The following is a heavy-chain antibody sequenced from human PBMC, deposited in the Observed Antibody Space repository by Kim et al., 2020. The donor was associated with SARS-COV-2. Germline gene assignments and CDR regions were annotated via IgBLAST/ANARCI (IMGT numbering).Heavy chain of an antibody. J-gene: IGHJ3*02. V-gene: IGHV4-34*01. CDR3: ARGPHYYDSSAYYFSLAFDI. Sequence: SETLSLTCAVYGGSFSGYYWSWIRQPPGKGLEWIGEINRSGSTNYNPSLKSRVTISIDTSKNQFSLKLSSVTAADTAVYYCARGPHYYDSSAYYFSLAFDIWGQGTMVTVSS. CDR1: GGSFSGYY. D-gene: IGHD3-22*01. CDR2: INRSGST.